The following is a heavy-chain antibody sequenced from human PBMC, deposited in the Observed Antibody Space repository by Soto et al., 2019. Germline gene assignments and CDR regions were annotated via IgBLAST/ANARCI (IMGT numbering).Heavy chain of an antibody. CDR1: GDCISRGNKY. CDR2: IFSSAPT. J-gene: IGHJ6*02. Sequence: SQTLSLTCTLSGDCISRGNKYWSWIRQPPGKGLEGIGYIFSSAPTYYNPSLTSRLTMSLDASQNQLSLKLNSLTDADTAVYFCARVPSPFDYYYAMDVWGQGTTVTVSS. CDR3: ARVPSPFDYYYAMDV. D-gene: IGHD3-16*01. V-gene: IGHV4-30-4*01.